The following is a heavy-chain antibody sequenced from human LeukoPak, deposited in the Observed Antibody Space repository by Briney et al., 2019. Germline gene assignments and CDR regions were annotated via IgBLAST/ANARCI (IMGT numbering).Heavy chain of an antibody. CDR2: IRYDGSNK. CDR3: TRVPVPYDYVWGSYRSYYYYYMDV. Sequence: GGSLRLSCAASGFTFSSYGMHWVRQAPGKGLEWVAFIRYDGSNKYYADSVKGRFTISRDNSKNTLYLQMNSLKTEDTAVYYCTRVPVPYDYVWGSYRSYYYYYMDVWGKGTTVTVSS. V-gene: IGHV3-30*02. CDR1: GFTFSSYG. J-gene: IGHJ6*03. D-gene: IGHD3-16*02.